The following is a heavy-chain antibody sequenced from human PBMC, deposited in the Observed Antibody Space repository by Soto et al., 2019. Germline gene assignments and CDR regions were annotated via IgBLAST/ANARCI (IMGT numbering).Heavy chain of an antibody. CDR3: ARDPRYYDSSGYYYWVWFDP. J-gene: IGHJ5*02. CDR1: GGSISSGDYY. Sequence: SETLSLTCTVSGGSISSGDYYWSWIRQPPGKGLEWIGYIYYSGSTYYNPSLKSRVTISVDTSKNQFSLKLSSVTAADTAVYYCARDPRYYDSSGYYYWVWFDPWGQGTLVTVSS. D-gene: IGHD3-22*01. CDR2: IYYSGST. V-gene: IGHV4-30-4*01.